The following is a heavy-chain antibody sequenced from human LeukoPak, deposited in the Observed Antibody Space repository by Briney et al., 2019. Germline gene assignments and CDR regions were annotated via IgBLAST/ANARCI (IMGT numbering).Heavy chain of an antibody. J-gene: IGHJ2*01. CDR2: IKQDESEK. V-gene: IGHV3-7*01. CDR1: GFTFSSYW. D-gene: IGHD4-23*01. CDR3: ARIGGVWYFDL. Sequence: GGSLRLSCAASGFTFSSYWMSWVRQAPGKGLEWVANIKQDESEKYYVDSVKGRFTFTRDNAKNSFYLQMNSLRGEDTAVYYCARIGGVWYFDLWGRGTLVTVSS.